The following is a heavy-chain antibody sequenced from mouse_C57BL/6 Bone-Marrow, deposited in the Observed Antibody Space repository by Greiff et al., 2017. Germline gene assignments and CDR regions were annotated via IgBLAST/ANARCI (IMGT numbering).Heavy chain of an antibody. J-gene: IGHJ2*01. CDR1: GYSFTDYN. CDR3: AREGYYGSSPDY. Sequence: VQLKESGPELVKPGASVKISCKASGYSFTDYNMNWVKQSNGKSLEWIGVLNPNYGTTSYNQKFKGKATLTVDQSSSTAYMQLNSLTSEDSAVYYCAREGYYGSSPDYWGQGTTLTVSS. D-gene: IGHD1-1*01. V-gene: IGHV1-39*01. CDR2: LNPNYGTT.